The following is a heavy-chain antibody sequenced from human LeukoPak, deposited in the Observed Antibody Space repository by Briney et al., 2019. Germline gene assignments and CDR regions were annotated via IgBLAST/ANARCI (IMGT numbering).Heavy chain of an antibody. J-gene: IGHJ4*02. CDR2: FDPEDGET. CDR1: GYTLTELS. Sequence: GASVKVSCKVSGYTLTELSMHWVRQAPGKGLEWMGGFDPEDGETIYAQKFQGRATMTEDTSTDTAYMELSSLRSEDTAVYYCATAEGRGILWGLDYWGQGTLDTVSS. CDR3: ATAEGRGILWGLDY. V-gene: IGHV1-24*01. D-gene: IGHD2-15*01.